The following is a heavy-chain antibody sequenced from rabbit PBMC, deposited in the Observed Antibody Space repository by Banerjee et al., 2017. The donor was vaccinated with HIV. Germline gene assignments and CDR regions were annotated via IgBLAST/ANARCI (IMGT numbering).Heavy chain of an antibody. J-gene: IGHJ5*01. D-gene: IGHD8-1*01. CDR2: IYTSSGST. V-gene: IGHV1S45*01. CDR3: ARTSYGGYTGSGYPDWLDL. CDR1: GFSFSSSYD. Sequence: QEQLVESGGGLGKPGASLTLTCKASGFSFSSSYDMCWVRQAPGKGLEWIACIYTSSGSTWYANWAKGRFTISKTPSTTVTLQMTSLTAADTATYFCARTSYGGYTGSGYPDWLDLWGQGTLVTVS.